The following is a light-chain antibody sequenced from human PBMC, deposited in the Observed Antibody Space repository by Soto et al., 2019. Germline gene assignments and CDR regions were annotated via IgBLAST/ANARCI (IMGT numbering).Light chain of an antibody. J-gene: IGLJ1*01. Sequence: QSALAQPASVSGSPRQSITISCTGASSDVGSYTYVSWYQQHPGKAPKLMIYEVNNRPSGVSNRFSGSKSGNTASLTISGLQAEDEADYYCSSYTSNNTYVFGTGTKV. CDR1: SSDVGSYTY. CDR2: EVN. CDR3: SSYTSNNTYV. V-gene: IGLV2-14*01.